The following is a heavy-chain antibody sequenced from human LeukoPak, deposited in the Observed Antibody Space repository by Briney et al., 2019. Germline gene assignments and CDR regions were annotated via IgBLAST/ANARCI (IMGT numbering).Heavy chain of an antibody. CDR2: IYSGGST. Sequence: GGSLRLSCAASGFTVSSNYMSWVRHAPGKGLEWVSVIYSGGSTYYADSVKGRFTISRDNSKNTLYLQMNSLRAEDTAVYYCARERKDYGSGSYYTDYWGQGTLVTVSS. V-gene: IGHV3-53*01. D-gene: IGHD3-10*01. J-gene: IGHJ4*02. CDR1: GFTVSSNY. CDR3: ARERKDYGSGSYYTDY.